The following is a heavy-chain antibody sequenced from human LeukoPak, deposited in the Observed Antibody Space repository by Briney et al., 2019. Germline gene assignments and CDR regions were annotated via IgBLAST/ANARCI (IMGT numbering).Heavy chain of an antibody. CDR2: IIPILGIA. J-gene: IGHJ4*02. Sequence: SVKVSCKASGGTFSSYAISWVRQAPGQGLEWMGRIIPILGIANYAQKFQGRVTITADKSTSTAYMELSSLRSEDTAVYYCAGYSSGWDPFDYWGQGTLVTVSS. D-gene: IGHD6-19*01. CDR3: AGYSSGWDPFDY. V-gene: IGHV1-69*04. CDR1: GGTFSSYA.